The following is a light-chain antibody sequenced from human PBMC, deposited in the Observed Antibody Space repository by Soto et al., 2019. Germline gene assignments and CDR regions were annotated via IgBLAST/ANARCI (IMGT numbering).Light chain of an antibody. CDR3: QQYANFPLT. J-gene: IGKJ5*01. V-gene: IGKV1-5*01. CDR1: QSLSSW. CDR2: DAS. Sequence: DIQMTQSPSTLSASVGDRVTITCRASQSLSSWLAWYQQKPGKAPKLLFYDASSLESRVPSRFSGSGSGTEFSLTISSLQPDDFATYYCQQYANFPLTFGHGTRLAIK.